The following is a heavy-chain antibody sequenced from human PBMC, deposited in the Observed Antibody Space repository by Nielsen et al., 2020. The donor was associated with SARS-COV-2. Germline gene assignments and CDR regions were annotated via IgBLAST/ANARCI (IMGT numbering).Heavy chain of an antibody. CDR3: ARGGVNGSWDY. J-gene: IGHJ4*02. D-gene: IGHD5-24*01. V-gene: IGHV1-3*01. CDR1: GYRFTSYA. CDR2: INAGNGYT. Sequence: ASVKVSCKASGYRFTSYAIHWVRQAPGQGLESMGWINAGNGYTEYSQNFQGRVTITTDTSATTAYMEVRYLKSEDTAVFYCARGGVNGSWDYWGQGTLVTVSS.